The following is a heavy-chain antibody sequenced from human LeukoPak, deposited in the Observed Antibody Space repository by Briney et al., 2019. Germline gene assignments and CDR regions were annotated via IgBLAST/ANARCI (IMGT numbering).Heavy chain of an antibody. CDR2: INPNSGDT. D-gene: IGHD2-21*01. V-gene: IGHV1-2*02. CDR3: ASKGDGSCDSSLCQGAFDF. Sequence: ASVKVSCKASEYTFTSYDINWARQAPGQGLEWMGWINPNSGDTNYAQKFQDRVTMTWDTSVSTAYMELSSLTSDDTAVYYCASKGDGSCDSSLCQGAFDFWGQGSVVTVSS. CDR1: EYTFTSYD. J-gene: IGHJ3*01.